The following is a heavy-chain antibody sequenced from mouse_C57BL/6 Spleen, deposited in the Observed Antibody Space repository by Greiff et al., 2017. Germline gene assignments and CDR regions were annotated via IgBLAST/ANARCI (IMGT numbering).Heavy chain of an antibody. D-gene: IGHD1-1*01. CDR3: TRAGYGSSYEAMDY. CDR1: GYTFTSYW. V-gene: IGHV1-5*01. Sequence: EVQPQQSGTVLARPGASVKMSCKTSGYTFTSYWMHWVKQRPGQGLEWIGAIYPGNSDTSYNQKFKGKAKLTAVTSASTAYMELSSLTNEDSAVYYCTRAGYGSSYEAMDYWGQGTSVTVSS. CDR2: IYPGNSDT. J-gene: IGHJ4*01.